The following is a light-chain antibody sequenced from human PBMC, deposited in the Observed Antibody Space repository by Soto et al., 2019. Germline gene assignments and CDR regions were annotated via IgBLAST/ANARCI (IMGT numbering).Light chain of an antibody. CDR3: QLYGSSPMYT. CDR1: QSVSNSS. Sequence: DILLTQSPATLSLSPGERATLSCRASQSVSNSSLSWYLQKPGQAPRLLIYGASSRATGIPDRFSGGGSGTDFSLTISRLEPEDFAVYFCQLYGSSPMYTFGQGTRLEI. CDR2: GAS. V-gene: IGKV3-20*01. J-gene: IGKJ2*01.